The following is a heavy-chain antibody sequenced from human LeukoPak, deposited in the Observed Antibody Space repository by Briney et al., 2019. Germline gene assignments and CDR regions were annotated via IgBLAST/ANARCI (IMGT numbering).Heavy chain of an antibody. Sequence: QPGGSLRLSCAASGFTFSSYSMNWVRQAPGKGLEWVAGISYDGSSKYYADSVKGRFTISRDNSRNTLYLQMNSLRAEDTALYYCAKGTYSVYNSGCAYWGQGTLVTVSS. V-gene: IGHV3-30*18. CDR3: AKGTYSVYNSGCAY. J-gene: IGHJ4*02. D-gene: IGHD5/OR15-5a*01. CDR2: ISYDGSSK. CDR1: GFTFSSYS.